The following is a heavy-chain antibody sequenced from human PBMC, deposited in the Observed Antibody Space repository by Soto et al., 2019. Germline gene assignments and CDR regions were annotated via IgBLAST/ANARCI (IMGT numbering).Heavy chain of an antibody. J-gene: IGHJ3*01. V-gene: IGHV4-31*02. CDR3: AREWELRRGAFDF. D-gene: IGHD1-26*01. Sequence: TLSLPGTVSGGSISSGCYDWSWIRQHPGKGLEWIGYIYYSGSTYYNPSLKSRVTISVDTSKNQFSLKLSSVTAADTAVYYCAREWELRRGAFDFWGQGTMVTVSS. CDR2: IYYSGST. CDR1: GGSISSGCYD.